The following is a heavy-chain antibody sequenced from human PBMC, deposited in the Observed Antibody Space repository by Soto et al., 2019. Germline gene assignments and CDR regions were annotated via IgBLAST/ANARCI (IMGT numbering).Heavy chain of an antibody. CDR3: AGGPYGSGNHQLNN. V-gene: IGHV4-39*01. J-gene: IGHJ4*02. Sequence: PSETLSLTCTVSGGSISSSSYYWGWIRQPPGKGLEWIGSLYYSGSTYYNPSLKSRVTISVDTSKNQFSLKLSSVTAADTAVYYCAGGPYGSGNHQLNNWGQGVLVTVSS. CDR1: GGSISSSSYY. CDR2: LYYSGST. D-gene: IGHD3-10*01.